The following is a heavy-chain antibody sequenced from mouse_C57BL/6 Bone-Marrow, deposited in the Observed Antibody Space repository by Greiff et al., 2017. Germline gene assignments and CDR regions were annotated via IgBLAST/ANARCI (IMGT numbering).Heavy chain of an antibody. CDR1: GYSITSGYY. CDR2: ISYDGSN. Sequence: EVKLLESGPGLVKPSQSLSLTCSVTGYSITSGYYWNWIRQFPGNKLEWMGYISYDGSNNYNPSLKNRISITRDTSKNQFFLKLNSVTTEDTATYYCARDLWLPDDYWGQGTTLTVSS. J-gene: IGHJ2*01. CDR3: ARDLWLPDDY. D-gene: IGHD2-2*01. V-gene: IGHV3-6*01.